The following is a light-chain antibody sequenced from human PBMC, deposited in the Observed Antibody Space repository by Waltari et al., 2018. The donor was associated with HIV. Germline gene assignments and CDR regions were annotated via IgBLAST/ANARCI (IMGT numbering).Light chain of an antibody. J-gene: IGLJ1*01. Sequence: SSELTQDPAVSVASGQPVRLPCQGDRPRTYYASWYQQKPGKATVTPIYGKNNRAAGIPDRFSGARLGDTASLTITGAQAEDDADYYCNSRDSSGNHCAFGTGTKVTVL. CDR3: NSRDSSGNHCA. CDR1: RPRTYY. V-gene: IGLV3-19*01. CDR2: GKN.